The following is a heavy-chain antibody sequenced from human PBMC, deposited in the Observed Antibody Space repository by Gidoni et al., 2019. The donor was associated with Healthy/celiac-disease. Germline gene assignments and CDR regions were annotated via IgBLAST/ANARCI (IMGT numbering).Heavy chain of an antibody. Sequence: QVQLVQSGAEVKKPGASVKVSCKASGSTFTGYYMHWVRQAPGQGLEWMGWINPNSGGTNDAQKFQGWVTMTRDTSVSTAYMELSRLRSDDTAVYYCARDSAGTNLIMEVWGKGTTVTVSS. V-gene: IGHV1-2*04. J-gene: IGHJ6*03. D-gene: IGHD1-7*01. CDR2: INPNSGGT. CDR3: ARDSAGTNLIMEV. CDR1: GSTFTGYY.